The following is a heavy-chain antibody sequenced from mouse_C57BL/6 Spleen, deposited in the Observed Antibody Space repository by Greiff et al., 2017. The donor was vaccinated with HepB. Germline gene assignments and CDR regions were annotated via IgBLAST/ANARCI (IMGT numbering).Heavy chain of an antibody. CDR3: ARWGIYDGYYGYAMDY. D-gene: IGHD2-3*01. Sequence: QVQLQQPGAELVRPGSSVKLSCKASGYTFTSYWMHWVKQRPIQGLEWIGNIDPSDSETHYNQKFKDKATLTVDKSSSTAYMQLSSLTSEDSAVYYCARWGIYDGYYGYAMDYWGQGTSVTVSS. V-gene: IGHV1-52*01. J-gene: IGHJ4*01. CDR1: GYTFTSYW. CDR2: IDPSDSET.